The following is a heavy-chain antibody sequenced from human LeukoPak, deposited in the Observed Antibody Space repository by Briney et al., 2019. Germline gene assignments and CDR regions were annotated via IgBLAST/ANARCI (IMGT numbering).Heavy chain of an antibody. V-gene: IGHV3-33*01. J-gene: IGHJ5*02. CDR1: GFTFSSYG. D-gene: IGHD3-10*01. CDR2: IWYDGSNK. CDR3: ARVGNYYGSGSYYNPYNWFDP. Sequence: GGSLRLSCAASGFTFSSYGMHWVRQAPGKGLEWVAVIWYDGSNKYYADSVKGRFTISRDNSKNTLYLQMNSLRAEDTAVYYCARVGNYYGSGSYYNPYNWFDPWGQGTLVTVSS.